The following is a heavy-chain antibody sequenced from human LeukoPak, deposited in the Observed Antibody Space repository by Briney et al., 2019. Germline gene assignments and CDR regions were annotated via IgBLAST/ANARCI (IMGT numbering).Heavy chain of an antibody. CDR3: APRPGTMVRGAY. D-gene: IGHD3-10*01. V-gene: IGHV3-23*01. CDR1: GFTFSSYG. CDR2: ISGSGGST. J-gene: IGHJ4*02. Sequence: GGTLRLSCAASGFTFSSYGMSWVRQAPGKGLEWVSAISGSGGSTYYADSVKGRFTISRDNSKNTLYLQMNGLRAEDTAVYYCAPRPGTMVRGAYWGQGTLVTVSS.